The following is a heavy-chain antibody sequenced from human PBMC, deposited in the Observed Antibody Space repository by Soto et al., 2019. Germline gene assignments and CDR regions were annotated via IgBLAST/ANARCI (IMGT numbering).Heavy chain of an antibody. J-gene: IGHJ6*02. CDR3: ARGVYCSGGSCFPILDYYYYGMDV. CDR1: GYTFTSYD. Sequence: GASVKVSCKASGYTFTSYDINWVRQATGQGLEWMGWMNPNSGNTGYAQKFQGRVTMTRNTSISTAYMELSSLRSEDTAVYYCARGVYCSGGSCFPILDYYYYGMDVWGQGPTVTVSS. V-gene: IGHV1-8*01. D-gene: IGHD2-15*01. CDR2: MNPNSGNT.